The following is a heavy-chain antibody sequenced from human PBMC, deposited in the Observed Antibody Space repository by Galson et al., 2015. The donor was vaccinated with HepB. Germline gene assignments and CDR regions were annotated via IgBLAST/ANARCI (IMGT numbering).Heavy chain of an antibody. CDR3: ARGKTTVTTWWYQGNYYYYMDV. V-gene: IGHV3-7*01. CDR1: GFTFSSYG. J-gene: IGHJ6*03. CDR2: IKQDGSEK. Sequence: SLRLSCAASGFTFSSYGMHWVRQAPGKGLEWVANIKQDGSEKYYVDSVKGRFTISRDNAKNSLYLQMNSLRAEDTAVYYCARGKTTVTTWWYQGNYYYYMDVWGKGTTVTVSS. D-gene: IGHD4-11*01.